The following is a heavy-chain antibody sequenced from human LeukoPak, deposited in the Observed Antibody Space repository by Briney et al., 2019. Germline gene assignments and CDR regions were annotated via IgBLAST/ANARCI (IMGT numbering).Heavy chain of an antibody. Sequence: PGGSLRLSCAASGFTFSSYSMNWVRQAPGKGLEWVSYISSRSITIYYADSVKGRFTISRDNAKNSLYLQMNSLRDEDTAVYYCARDLAATGMLDYWGQGTLVTVSS. J-gene: IGHJ4*02. CDR1: GFTFSSYS. V-gene: IGHV3-48*02. D-gene: IGHD6-13*01. CDR3: ARDLAATGMLDY. CDR2: ISSRSITI.